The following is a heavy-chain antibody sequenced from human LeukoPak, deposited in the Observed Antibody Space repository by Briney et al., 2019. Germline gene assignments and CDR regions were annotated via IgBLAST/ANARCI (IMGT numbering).Heavy chain of an antibody. V-gene: IGHV5-51*01. CDR2: VYPDDSDT. CDR1: GYSFTSYW. D-gene: IGHD5-18*01. CDR3: ARTLSYSYGKLDY. J-gene: IGHJ4*02. Sequence: GESLKISCKASGYSFTSYWIGWVRQMPGKGLEWMGIVYPDDSDTRYSPSFQGQVTISADKSISTAYLQWSSLKASDTAMYYCARTLSYSYGKLDYWGQGTLVTVSS.